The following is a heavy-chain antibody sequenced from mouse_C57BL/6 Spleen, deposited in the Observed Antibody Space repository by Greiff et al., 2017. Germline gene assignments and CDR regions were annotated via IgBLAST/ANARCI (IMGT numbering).Heavy chain of an antibody. V-gene: IGHV5-16*01. D-gene: IGHD2-10*02. J-gene: IGHJ2*01. CDR2: INYDGSST. CDR3: ARGRSSYGNYFDY. Sequence: EVMLVESEGGLVQPGSSMKLSCTASGFTFSDYYMAWVRQVPEKGLEWVANINYDGSSTYYLDSLKSRFIISRDNAKNILYLQMSSLKSEDTATYYCARGRSSYGNYFDYWGQGTTLTVSS. CDR1: GFTFSDYY.